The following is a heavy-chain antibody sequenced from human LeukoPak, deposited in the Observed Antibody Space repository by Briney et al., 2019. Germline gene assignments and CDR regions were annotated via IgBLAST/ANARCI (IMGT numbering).Heavy chain of an antibody. CDR1: EYIFTGYY. CDR3: TRESGSYHGNDY. D-gene: IGHD1-26*01. Sequence: ASVKVSCKASEYIFTGYYMHWVRQAPGQGLESMGRINPNNGATNYAQKFQGRVTITGDTSISTAYMELSSLRSDDTAVYYCTRESGSYHGNDYWGQGTLVTVSS. J-gene: IGHJ4*02. CDR2: INPNNGAT. V-gene: IGHV1-2*06.